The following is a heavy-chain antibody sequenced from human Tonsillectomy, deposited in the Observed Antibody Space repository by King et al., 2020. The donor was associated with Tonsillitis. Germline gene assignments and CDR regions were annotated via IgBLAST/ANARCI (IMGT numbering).Heavy chain of an antibody. D-gene: IGHD1-1*01. CDR1: GFTFNRYW. CDR3: ARGLDWTGEGTPYFDH. Sequence: QLVQSGGGLVQPGGSLRLSCAASGFTFNRYWLHWVRHVPGKGLMWVSRIDNDGSGTSYADSVTGRFTVSKDNAKNILYLQMNGLRAEDTAVYYCARGLDWTGEGTPYFDHWRRGTLVTVSS. J-gene: IGHJ4*02. V-gene: IGHV3-74*02. CDR2: IDNDGSGT.